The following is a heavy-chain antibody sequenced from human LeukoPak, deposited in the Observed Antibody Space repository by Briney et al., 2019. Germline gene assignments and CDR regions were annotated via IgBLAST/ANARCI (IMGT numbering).Heavy chain of an antibody. CDR1: GFTFHTYV. CDR2: ISGSSSSI. J-gene: IGHJ4*02. Sequence: GSLRLSCAASGFTFHTYVMSWVRQAPGKGLEWVSSISGSSSSIYYADSVKGRFTISRDNSKNTLYLQMNSLRAEDTAVYYCAKGVGLWGQGTLVTVSS. V-gene: IGHV3-23*01. D-gene: IGHD1-26*01. CDR3: AKGVGL.